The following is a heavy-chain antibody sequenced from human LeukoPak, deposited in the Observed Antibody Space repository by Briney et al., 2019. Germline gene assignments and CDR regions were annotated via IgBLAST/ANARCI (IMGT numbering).Heavy chain of an antibody. V-gene: IGHV4-59*01. Sequence: SETLSLTCTVSGGSISSYYWSWIRQPPGKGLEWIGYIYYSGSTNYNPSLKSRVTISVDPSKNQFSLKVSSVTAADTAVYYCARGYGIGAFDIWGQGTMVTVSS. CDR2: IYYSGST. J-gene: IGHJ3*02. CDR3: ARGYGIGAFDI. CDR1: GGSISSYY. D-gene: IGHD5-12*01.